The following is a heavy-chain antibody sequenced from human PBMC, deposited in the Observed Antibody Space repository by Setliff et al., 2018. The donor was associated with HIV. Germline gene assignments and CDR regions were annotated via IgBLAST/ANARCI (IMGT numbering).Heavy chain of an antibody. D-gene: IGHD1-26*01. J-gene: IGHJ4*02. CDR3: ARTRPGSYYDF. CDR2: ISGSGGST. CDR1: GFTFSTYP. V-gene: IGHV3-23*01. Sequence: GGSLRLSCAASGFTFSTYPMSWVRQAPGKGLEWVSGISGSGGSTYYADSVKGRFTISRDNSKSTLFLQMNSLRAEDTAVYYCARTRPGSYYDFWGQGTLVTVSS.